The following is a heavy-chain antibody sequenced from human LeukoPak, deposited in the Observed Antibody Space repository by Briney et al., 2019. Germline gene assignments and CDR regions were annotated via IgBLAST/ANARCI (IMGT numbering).Heavy chain of an antibody. CDR2: LSSDSNHI. CDR1: GFTVSSHY. D-gene: IGHD3-10*01. Sequence: GGSLRLSCAGSGFTVSSHYMSWVRQAPGKGLEWVSGLSSDSNHIDYADSVKGRFTISRDNANNYLYLQMNSLRPEDTGLYYCVRSRVRGDPFDPWGQGTLVTVSS. CDR3: VRSRVRGDPFDP. J-gene: IGHJ5*02. V-gene: IGHV3-9*01.